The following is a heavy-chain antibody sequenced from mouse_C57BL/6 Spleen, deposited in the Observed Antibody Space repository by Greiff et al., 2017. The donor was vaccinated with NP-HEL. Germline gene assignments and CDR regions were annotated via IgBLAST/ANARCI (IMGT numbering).Heavy chain of an antibody. CDR2: IDPSDSET. CDR1: GYTFTSYW. V-gene: IGHV1-52*01. D-gene: IGHD3-2*02. J-gene: IGHJ4*01. CDR3: ARQRTAQATGGAMDY. Sequence: QVQLKQPGAELVRPGSSVKLSCKASGYTFTSYWMHWVKQRPIQGLEWIGNIDPSDSETHYNQKFKDKATLTVDKSSSTAYMQLSSLTSEDAAVYYCARQRTAQATGGAMDYWGQGTSVTVSS.